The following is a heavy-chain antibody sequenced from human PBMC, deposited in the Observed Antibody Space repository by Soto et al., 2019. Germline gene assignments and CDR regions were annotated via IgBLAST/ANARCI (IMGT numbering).Heavy chain of an antibody. CDR2: ISSDGGAR. CDR3: PPADNLFDY. D-gene: IGHD2-2*01. J-gene: IGHJ4*02. Sequence: QVQLVESGGGVVQPGRSLTLSCSASGFTFNSSGMYWVRQAPGKGLEWVASISSDGGARTYAVSVQGRFTISRDNSKNTLYLEMNSLRTEDTALFYCPPADNLFDYWGQGTLVTVSS. CDR1: GFTFNSSG. V-gene: IGHV3-30*03.